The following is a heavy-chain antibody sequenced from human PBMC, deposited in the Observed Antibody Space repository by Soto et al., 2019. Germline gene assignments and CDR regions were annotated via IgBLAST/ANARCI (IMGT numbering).Heavy chain of an antibody. CDR2: ISYDGSNK. V-gene: IGHV3-30*18. Sequence: GGSLRLSCAASGFTFSSYGMHWVRQAPGKGLEWVAVISYDGSNKYYADSVKGRFTISRDNSKNTLYLQMNSLRAEDTAVYYCAKDLDDFWSGSQHYYYMDVWGKGTTVTVSS. CDR1: GFTFSSYG. D-gene: IGHD3-3*01. CDR3: AKDLDDFWSGSQHYYYMDV. J-gene: IGHJ6*03.